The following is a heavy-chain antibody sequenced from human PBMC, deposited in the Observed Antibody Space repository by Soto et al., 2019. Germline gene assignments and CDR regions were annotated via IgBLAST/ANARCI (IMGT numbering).Heavy chain of an antibody. CDR3: AGGYSGYEAPCFDY. V-gene: IGHV1-69*13. CDR1: GGTFSSYA. D-gene: IGHD5-12*01. J-gene: IGHJ4*02. CDR2: IIPIFGTA. Sequence: SVKVSCKASGGTFSSYAISWVRQAPGQGLEWMGGIIPIFGTANYAQKFQGRVTITADESTSTAYMELSSLRSEDTAVYYCAGGYSGYEAPCFDYWGQGTLVTVS.